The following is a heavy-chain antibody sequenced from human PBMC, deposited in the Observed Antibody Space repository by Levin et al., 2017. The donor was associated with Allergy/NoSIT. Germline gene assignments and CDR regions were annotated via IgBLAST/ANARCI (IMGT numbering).Heavy chain of an antibody. CDR1: GFTFSSYG. CDR2: ISNDGSNK. V-gene: IGHV3-30*18. CDR3: AKDRVGATSMGAFQH. D-gene: IGHD1-26*01. Sequence: GGSLRLSCAASGFTFSSYGMHWVRQAPGKGLEWVAVISNDGSNKDFADSVKGRFTIPRDNSKSTLYLQMNSLRAEDTAVYYCAKDRVGATSMGAFQHWGQATLVTVSS. J-gene: IGHJ1*01.